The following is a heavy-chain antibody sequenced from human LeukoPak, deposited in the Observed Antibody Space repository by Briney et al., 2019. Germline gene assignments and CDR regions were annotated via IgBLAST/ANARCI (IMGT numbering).Heavy chain of an antibody. CDR2: IYYSGST. CDR1: GGSISSSSYY. CDR3: ASYVDTAMGALGHFDY. J-gene: IGHJ4*02. D-gene: IGHD5-18*01. V-gene: IGHV4-39*07. Sequence: SETLSLTCTVSGGSISSSSYYWGWIRQPPGKGLEWIGSIYYSGSTNYNPSLKSRVTISVDTSKNQFSLKLSSVTAADTAVYYCASYVDTAMGALGHFDYWGQGTLVTVSS.